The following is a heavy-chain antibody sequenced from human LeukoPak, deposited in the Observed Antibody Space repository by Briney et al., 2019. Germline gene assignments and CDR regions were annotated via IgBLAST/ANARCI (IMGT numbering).Heavy chain of an antibody. V-gene: IGHV1-2*04. CDR1: GYTFTGYY. Sequence: APVKVSCKASGYTFTGYYMHWVRQAPGQGLEWMGWINPNSGGTNYAQKFQGWVTMTRDTSISTAYMELSRLRSDDTAVYYCARAHDSSGWFYRPGGFDYWGQGTLVTVSS. J-gene: IGHJ4*02. CDR2: INPNSGGT. CDR3: ARAHDSSGWFYRPGGFDY. D-gene: IGHD6-19*01.